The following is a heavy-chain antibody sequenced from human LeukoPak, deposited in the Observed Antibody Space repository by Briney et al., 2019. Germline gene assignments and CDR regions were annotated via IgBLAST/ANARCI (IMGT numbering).Heavy chain of an antibody. V-gene: IGHV3-30*04. J-gene: IGHJ4*02. CDR1: AFTFSSYA. D-gene: IGHD5-18*01. CDR3: AALGYSYGPKVDY. Sequence: GGSLRLSCAASAFTFSSYAMHWVRQAPGKGLEWVAVISYDGSNKYYADSVKGRFTISRDNSKNTLYLQMNSLRAEDTAVYYCAALGYSYGPKVDYWGQGTLVTVSS. CDR2: ISYDGSNK.